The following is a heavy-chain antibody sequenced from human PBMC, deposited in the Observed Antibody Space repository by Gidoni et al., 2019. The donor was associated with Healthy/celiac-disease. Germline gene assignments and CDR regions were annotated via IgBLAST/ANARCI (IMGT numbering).Heavy chain of an antibody. J-gene: IGHJ3*02. V-gene: IGHV2-5*01. D-gene: IGHD1-26*01. CDR3: AHLNSYIGIGALDI. CDR1: GFSLSTSGVG. Sequence: QITLKESGPTLVKPTQTLTLTCPFSGFSLSTSGVGVGWIRQPPGQALEWLALIYWNDDKRYSPSLKSRLTFTKDTSKNQVVLTMTNMDPVDTATYYCAHLNSYIGIGALDIWGQGTMVTVSS. CDR2: IYWNDDK.